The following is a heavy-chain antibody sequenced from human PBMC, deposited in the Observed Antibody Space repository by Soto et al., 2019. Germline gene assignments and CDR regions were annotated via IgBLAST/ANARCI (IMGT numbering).Heavy chain of an antibody. CDR2: ISYGGTSK. Sequence: GGSLRLSCAASGFTFSNYAMNWVRQAPGKRLEWVSAISYGGTSKYYADSVKGRFTISRDNSKNTLYLQMDSLRAEDTALYYCAMQQRPLRDPYYFDYWGQGALVTVSS. J-gene: IGHJ4*02. D-gene: IGHD4-17*01. CDR1: GFTFSNYA. V-gene: IGHV3-30*04. CDR3: AMQQRPLRDPYYFDY.